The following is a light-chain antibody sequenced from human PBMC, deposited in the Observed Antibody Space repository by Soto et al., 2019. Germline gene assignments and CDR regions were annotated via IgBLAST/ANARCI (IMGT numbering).Light chain of an antibody. Sequence: ERVLPKPPSTPSFSHWERATLSFMASQSVSSYLARYQQKPGQAPRLLIYDASTRATGIPARFSGGGSGTEFTLSISSLQSEDFAVYYCHQYNNWPPITFGQGTRLEI. CDR2: DAS. V-gene: IGKV3-15*01. CDR1: QSVSSY. CDR3: HQYNNWPPIT. J-gene: IGKJ5*01.